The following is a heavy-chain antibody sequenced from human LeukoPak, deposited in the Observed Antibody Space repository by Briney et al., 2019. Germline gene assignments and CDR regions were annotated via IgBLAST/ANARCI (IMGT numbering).Heavy chain of an antibody. D-gene: IGHD3-22*01. Sequence: PGRSLRLSCAASGFTFSSYAMHWVRQAPGKGLEWVAVISYDGSNKYYADSVKGRFTISRDNSKNTLYLQMNSLRAEDTAVYYCARENNDSSGYYGYFDYWGQGTLVTVSS. CDR3: ARENNDSSGYYGYFDY. CDR2: ISYDGSNK. J-gene: IGHJ4*02. CDR1: GFTFSSYA. V-gene: IGHV3-30-3*01.